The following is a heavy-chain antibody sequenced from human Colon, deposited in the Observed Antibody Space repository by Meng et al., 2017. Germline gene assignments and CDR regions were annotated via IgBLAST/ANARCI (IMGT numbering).Heavy chain of an antibody. D-gene: IGHD3-10*01. V-gene: IGHV3-30*01. CDR3: ARELSV. CDR2: ISYDGSNK. Sequence: GESLKISCAASGFTFSRYAMHWVRQAPGKGLEWVAVISYDGSNKYYADSVKGRFTISRDNSKNTLYLQMNSLRAEDTAVYYCARELSVGGQGTLVTVSS. CDR1: GFTFSRYA. J-gene: IGHJ4*02.